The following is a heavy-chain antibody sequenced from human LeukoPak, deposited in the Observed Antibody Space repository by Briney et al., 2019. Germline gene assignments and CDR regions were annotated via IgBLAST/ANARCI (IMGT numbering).Heavy chain of an antibody. J-gene: IGHJ4*02. Sequence: GGSLILSCAASGFTFSSYAMHWVRQAPGKGLEYVSAISSNGGSTYYANSVKGRFTISRDNSKNTLYLQMGSLRAEDMAVYYCARAGSSSWSDFDYWGQGTLVTVSS. V-gene: IGHV3-64*01. D-gene: IGHD6-13*01. CDR3: ARAGSSSWSDFDY. CDR2: ISSNGGST. CDR1: GFTFSSYA.